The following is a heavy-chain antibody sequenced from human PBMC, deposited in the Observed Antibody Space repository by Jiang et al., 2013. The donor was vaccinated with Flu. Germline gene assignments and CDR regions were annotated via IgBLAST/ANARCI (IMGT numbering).Heavy chain of an antibody. D-gene: IGHD3-10*01. Sequence: GPGLVKPSETLSLTCTVSGYSISSGYYWGWIRQPPGKGLEWIGSIYHSGSTYYNPSLKSRVTISVDTSKNQFSLKLSSVTAADTAVYYCAREGNYYGSGSYYSFDYWGQGTLVTVSS. CDR1: GYSISSGYY. CDR2: IYHSGST. CDR3: AREGNYYGSGSYYSFDY. V-gene: IGHV4-38-2*02. J-gene: IGHJ4*02.